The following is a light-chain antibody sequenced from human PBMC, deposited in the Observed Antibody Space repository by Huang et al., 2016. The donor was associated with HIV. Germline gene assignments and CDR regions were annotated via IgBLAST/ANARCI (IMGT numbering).Light chain of an antibody. V-gene: IGKV1-33*01. CDR3: QQYDSLYT. CDR1: QDIRSY. J-gene: IGKJ2*01. CDR2: CAS. Sequence: IQMTQSPASLSAYVGDRVTISCQANQDIRSYLNWYQQKPGKAPRLLIYCASNLQAGVPSRFSGNGSGTDFTITISSLQSEDIATYYCQQYDSLYTFGQGTRLEIK.